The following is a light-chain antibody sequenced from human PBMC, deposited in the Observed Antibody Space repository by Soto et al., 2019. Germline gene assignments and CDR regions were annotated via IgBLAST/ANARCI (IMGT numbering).Light chain of an antibody. CDR3: LQQSSYPQT. CDR2: AAS. CDR1: QAIRNN. J-gene: IGKJ1*01. V-gene: IGKV1-17*01. Sequence: DIQMTQSPSSLSASIGDRVTITCRASQAIRNNVGWYQQHPGKAPKRLIYAASDLESGVPSRFSGSASGTEFTLTISSLQPEDFATYYCLQQSSYPQTFGQATRVEIK.